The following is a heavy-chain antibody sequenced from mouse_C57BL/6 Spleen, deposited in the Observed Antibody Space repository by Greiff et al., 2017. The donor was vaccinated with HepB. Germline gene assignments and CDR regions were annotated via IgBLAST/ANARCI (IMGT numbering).Heavy chain of an antibody. Sequence: EVQLQQSGAELVKPGASVKLSCTASGFNINDYYMHWVKQRTEQGLEWIGSIGPEDGETKYAPKFQGKDTITANTSSNTAYLHLSSLTSEDTAVYSGAKGSSSFYWYFDDWGKGTTVTVSS. CDR3: AKGSSSFYWYFDD. J-gene: IGHJ1*03. V-gene: IGHV14-2*01. CDR2: IGPEDGET. D-gene: IGHD1-1*01. CDR1: GFNINDYY.